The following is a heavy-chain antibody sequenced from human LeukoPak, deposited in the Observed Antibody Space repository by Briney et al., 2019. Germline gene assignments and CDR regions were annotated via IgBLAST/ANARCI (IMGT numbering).Heavy chain of an antibody. D-gene: IGHD3-22*01. CDR3: ARDDTHYGSSGSFYDAFDI. J-gene: IGHJ3*02. CDR2: IRRGGSET. CDR1: GFTFSSYG. Sequence: PGGSLRLSCAASGFTFSSYGMSWVRQAPGKGLEWVANIRRGGSETHYVDSVMGRFTISRDNVKNSLYLQMNSLRAEDTAVYYCARDDTHYGSSGSFYDAFDIWGQGTMVTVSS. V-gene: IGHV3-7*01.